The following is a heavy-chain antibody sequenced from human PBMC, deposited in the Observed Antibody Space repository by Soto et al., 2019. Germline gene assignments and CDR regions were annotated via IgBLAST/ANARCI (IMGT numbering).Heavy chain of an antibody. CDR3: ARANWNYGGSYYYYMDV. J-gene: IGHJ6*03. CDR1: GFTVSSNY. Sequence: EVQLVESGGGLVQPGGSLRLSCAASGFTVSSNYMSWVRQAPGKGLEWVSVIYSGGSTYYADSVKGRFTISRHNSKNTLYLQMNRLRAEDTAVYYCARANWNYGGSYYYYMDVWGKGTTVTVSS. V-gene: IGHV3-53*04. CDR2: IYSGGST. D-gene: IGHD1-7*01.